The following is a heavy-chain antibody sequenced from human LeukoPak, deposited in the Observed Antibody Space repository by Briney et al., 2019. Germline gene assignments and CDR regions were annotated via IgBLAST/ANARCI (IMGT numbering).Heavy chain of an antibody. D-gene: IGHD6-13*01. CDR2: VKQDGTEK. V-gene: IGHV3-7*01. CDR3: ARAGGTSWADY. Sequence: GGSLRLSCAASGFNFSDYWMHWVRHVPGKGLEWVANVKQDGTEKYYVDSVKGRFTISRDNVKNSLYLQMNSLRVEDTAVYYCARAGGTSWADYWGQGTLVTVSS. CDR1: GFNFSDYW. J-gene: IGHJ4*02.